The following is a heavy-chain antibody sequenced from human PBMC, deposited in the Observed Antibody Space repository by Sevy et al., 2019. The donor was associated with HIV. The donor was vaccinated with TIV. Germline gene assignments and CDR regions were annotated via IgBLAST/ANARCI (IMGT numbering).Heavy chain of an antibody. CDR3: AKGAGDTSGWYHLDY. V-gene: IGHV3-30-3*01. CDR2: VPYDRSNR. Sequence: GGSLRLSCVASGFTFSNYAMHWVRQAPGEGLEWVAVVPYDRSNRQYADSVKGRFTISRDNSRNTVYLYINSLRGEDTAVYYCAKGAGDTSGWYHLDYWGQGTLVTVSS. CDR1: GFTFSNYA. J-gene: IGHJ4*02. D-gene: IGHD6-19*01.